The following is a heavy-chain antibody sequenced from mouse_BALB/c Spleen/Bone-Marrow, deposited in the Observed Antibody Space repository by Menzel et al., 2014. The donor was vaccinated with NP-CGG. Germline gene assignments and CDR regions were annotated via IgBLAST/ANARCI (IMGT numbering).Heavy chain of an antibody. CDR2: IHSYGGST. J-gene: IGHJ1*01. D-gene: IGHD5-2*01. V-gene: IGHV5-12-1*01. CDR1: GFSLSNYD. Sequence: EESGGRLVTPGGNLTLTCTVSGFSLSNYDMSWVRQAPGKGLEWIGIIHSYGGSTYYASWAKGRFTISKSSTTMDLKITSPTTADTATYFCATFNLKNRIAFDPWGPGTLVTVSS. CDR3: ATFNLKNRIAFDP.